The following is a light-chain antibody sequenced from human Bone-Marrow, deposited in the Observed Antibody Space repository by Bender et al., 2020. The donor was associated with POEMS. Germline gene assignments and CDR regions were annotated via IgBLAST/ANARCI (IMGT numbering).Light chain of an antibody. V-gene: IGLV2-8*01. CDR2: EVT. J-gene: IGLJ2*01. CDR1: SSDVGSYNF. CDR3: SSYADTNKLV. Sequence: QSALTQPASVSGSPGQSITISCTGTSSDVGSYNFVSWYQQHPGKAPRLMIYEVTKRPSGVPDRFTASKSGHTASLTISGLQAEDEADYYCSSYADTNKLVFGGGTRLTVL.